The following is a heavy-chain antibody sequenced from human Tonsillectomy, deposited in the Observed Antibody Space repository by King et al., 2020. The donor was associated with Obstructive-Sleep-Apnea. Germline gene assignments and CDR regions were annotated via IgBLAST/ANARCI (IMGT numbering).Heavy chain of an antibody. CDR2: ISVYNGDT. CDR1: GYTFTSYG. J-gene: IGHJ4*02. V-gene: IGHV1-18*04. CDR3: ARYAYAAVGSTDYFDY. Sequence: QLVQSGVEVKKPGASVKVSCKASGYTFTSYGITWVRLAPGQGLEWMGWISVYNGDTKYAQKFQGRVTMTTDTSTNKAYMELSSLRSDDTAVYYCARYAYAAVGSTDYFDYWGQGTLVTVSS. D-gene: IGHD6-13*01.